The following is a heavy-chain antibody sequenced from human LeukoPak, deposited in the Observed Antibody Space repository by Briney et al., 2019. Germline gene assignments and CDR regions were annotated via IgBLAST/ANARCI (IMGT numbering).Heavy chain of an antibody. J-gene: IGHJ6*03. CDR3: AREGSSWAMYYYYYYMDV. CDR1: GYTFTSYG. CDR2: ISAYNGNT. D-gene: IGHD6-13*01. V-gene: IGHV1-18*01. Sequence: ASVKVSCKASGYTFTSYGISWVRRAPGQGLEWMGWISAYNGNTNYAQKLQGRVTMTTDTSTSTAYMELRSLRSDDTAVYYCAREGSSWAMYYYYYYMDVWGKGTTVTVSS.